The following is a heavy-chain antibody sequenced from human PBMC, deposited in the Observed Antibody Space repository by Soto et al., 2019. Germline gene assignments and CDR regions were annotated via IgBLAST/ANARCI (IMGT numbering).Heavy chain of an antibody. CDR1: GYTFTGYY. Sequence: QVQLVQSGAEVKKPGASVKASCKASGYTFTGYYMHWVRQAPGQGLEWMGWINPNSGGTNYAQKFQGWVTMTRDTSISTAYMELSRLRSDDPAVYYCARDRYGSGSSGWVQNWFDPWGQGTLVTVSS. CDR2: INPNSGGT. D-gene: IGHD3-10*01. CDR3: ARDRYGSGSSGWVQNWFDP. V-gene: IGHV1-2*04. J-gene: IGHJ5*02.